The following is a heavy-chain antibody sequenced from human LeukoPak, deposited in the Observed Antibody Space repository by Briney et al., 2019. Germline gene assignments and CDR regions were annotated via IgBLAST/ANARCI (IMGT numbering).Heavy chain of an antibody. CDR3: ARPRRIAAAGTRRAGWFDP. CDR1: GGSFSGYY. D-gene: IGHD6-13*01. J-gene: IGHJ5*02. Sequence: SETLSLTCAVYGGSFSGYYWSWIRQPPGKGLEWIGEINHSGSINYNPSLKSRVTISVDTSKNQFSLKLSSVTAADTAVYYCARPRRIAAAGTRRAGWFDPWGQGTLVTVSS. V-gene: IGHV4-34*01. CDR2: INHSGSI.